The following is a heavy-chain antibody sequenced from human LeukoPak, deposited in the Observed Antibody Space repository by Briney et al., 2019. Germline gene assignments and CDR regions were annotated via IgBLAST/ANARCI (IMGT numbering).Heavy chain of an antibody. CDR1: GGSFSGYY. J-gene: IGHJ4*02. CDR3: ARGLLGY. CDR2: INHSGST. V-gene: IGHV4-34*01. D-gene: IGHD3-16*01. Sequence: SETLSLTCAAYGGSFSGYYWSWIRQPPGKGLEWIGEINHSGSTNYNPSLKSRVTISVDTSKNQFSLKLSSVTAADTAVYYCARGLLGYWGQGTLVTVSS.